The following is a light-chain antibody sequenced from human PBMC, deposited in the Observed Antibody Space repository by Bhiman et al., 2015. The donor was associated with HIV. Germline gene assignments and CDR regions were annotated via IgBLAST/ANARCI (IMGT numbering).Light chain of an antibody. CDR2: EDN. J-gene: IGLJ2*01. CDR1: SGSIANNY. V-gene: IGLV6-57*01. Sequence: NFMLTQPHSVSESPGKTVTISCSRSSGSIANNYVQWYQQRPGISPTTVIYEDNQRPSGVPNRFSGSIDSSSNSASLTISGLKTEDAADYYCQSYDSSNVVFGGGTKLTVL. CDR3: QSYDSSNVV.